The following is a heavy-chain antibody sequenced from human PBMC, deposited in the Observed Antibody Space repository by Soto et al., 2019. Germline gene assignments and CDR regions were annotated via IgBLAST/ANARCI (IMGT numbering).Heavy chain of an antibody. CDR2: ISAYNGNT. CDR3: ARGPIAAAGSNWFDP. D-gene: IGHD6-13*01. V-gene: IGHV1-18*01. CDR1: GYTFTSYG. Sequence: ASVKVSCKASGYTFTSYGISWVRQAPGQGLEWMGWISAYNGNTNYAQKLQGRVTMTADTSTSTAYMELRSLRSDDTAVYYCARGPIAAAGSNWFDPWGQGTLVTVSS. J-gene: IGHJ5*02.